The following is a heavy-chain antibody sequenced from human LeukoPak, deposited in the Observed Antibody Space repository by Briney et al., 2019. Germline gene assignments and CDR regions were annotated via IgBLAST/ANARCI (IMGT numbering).Heavy chain of an antibody. D-gene: IGHD1-7*01. Sequence: SETLSLTCTVSGGSISSYYWSWIRQPPGKGLEWIGYIYYSGSTNYNPSLKSRVTISVDTSKNQFSLKLSSVTAADTAVYYCARRNYSGQYFDYWGQGTLVTVSS. V-gene: IGHV4-59*01. CDR2: IYYSGST. CDR1: GGSISSYY. CDR3: ARRNYSGQYFDY. J-gene: IGHJ4*02.